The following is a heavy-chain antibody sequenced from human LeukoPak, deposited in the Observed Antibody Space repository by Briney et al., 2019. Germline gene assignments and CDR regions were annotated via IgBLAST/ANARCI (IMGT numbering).Heavy chain of an antibody. CDR1: GFTFSSYG. J-gene: IGHJ4*02. D-gene: IGHD4-17*01. V-gene: IGHV3-33*01. Sequence: RXXXAASGFTFSSYGMHWVRQAPGKGLEWVXXIWYDGSNKYYADSVKGRFTISRDNSKNTLYLQMNSLRAEDTAVYYCARDGHDYGDSPYYFDYWGQGTLVTVSS. CDR2: IWYDGSNK. CDR3: ARDGHDYGDSPYYFDY.